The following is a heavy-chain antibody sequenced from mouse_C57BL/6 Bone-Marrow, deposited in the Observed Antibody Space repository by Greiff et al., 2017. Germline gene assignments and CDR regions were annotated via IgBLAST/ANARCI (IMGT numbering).Heavy chain of an antibody. CDR2: IDPSDSYT. CDR3: AREGFITTVPFSY. D-gene: IGHD1-1*01. CDR1: GYTFTSYW. V-gene: IGHV1-69*01. Sequence: VQLQQPGAELVMPGASVKLSCKASGYTFTSYWMHWVKQRPGQGLEWIGEIDPSDSYTNYNQKFKGKSPLTVDKSTSTAYMQLSSLTSEVSAVYYCAREGFITTVPFSYWGQGTLVTVSA. J-gene: IGHJ3*01.